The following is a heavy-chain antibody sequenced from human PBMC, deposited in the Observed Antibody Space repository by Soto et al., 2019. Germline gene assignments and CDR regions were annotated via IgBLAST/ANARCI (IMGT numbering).Heavy chain of an antibody. Sequence: LRLSCAASGFTFNSYALSWVRQAPGKGLEWVSTISGGDTYYADFVKGRFTISRDISKNTLYLQMDGLRAEDTAIYYCAKDRETAWFPDFWGQGALVTVSS. CDR3: AKDRETAWFPDF. CDR1: GFTFNSYA. V-gene: IGHV3-23*01. CDR2: ISGGDT. J-gene: IGHJ4*02. D-gene: IGHD3-10*01.